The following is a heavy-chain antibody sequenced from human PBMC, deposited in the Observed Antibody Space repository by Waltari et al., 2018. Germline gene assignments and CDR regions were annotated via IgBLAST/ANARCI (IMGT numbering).Heavy chain of an antibody. D-gene: IGHD6-19*01. CDR2: NRNKANSYTT. J-gene: IGHJ4*02. CDR3: VTPAVADTPFDY. CDR1: GFTFSDHS. Sequence: EVQLVESGGGLVQPGGSLRLSCATSGFTFSDHSMDWVRQAPGKGLEWVGRNRNKANSYTTNYAASVKCRFTISRDDSKNSLYLQMNSLTTEDTAVYYCVTPAVADTPFDYWGQGTLVTVSS. V-gene: IGHV3-72*01.